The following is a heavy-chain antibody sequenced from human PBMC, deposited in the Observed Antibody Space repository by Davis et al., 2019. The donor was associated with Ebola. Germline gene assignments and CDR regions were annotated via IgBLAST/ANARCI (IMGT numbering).Heavy chain of an antibody. CDR1: GGSISGYF. V-gene: IGHV4-59*01. J-gene: IGHJ4*02. CDR2: LYFSGST. Sequence: SETLSLTCNVSGGSISGYFWSWIRQPPGKGLECIGYLYFSGSTNYNPSLKSRVTMSVDTSKNQFSLKVNSVTAADTAVYFCARVKSGVTTVGILDYWGQGNLVTVSS. CDR3: ARVKSGVTTVGILDY. D-gene: IGHD4-17*01.